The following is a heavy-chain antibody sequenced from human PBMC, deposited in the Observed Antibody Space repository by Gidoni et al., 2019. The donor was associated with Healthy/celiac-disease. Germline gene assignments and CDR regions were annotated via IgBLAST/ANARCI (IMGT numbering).Heavy chain of an antibody. Sequence: EVQLVESGGGLVQPGGSLRLSCAASGFTFSRYWMHWVRQAPGTGLVWVSRINSDGSSTSYADSVKGRFTISRDNAKNTLYLQMNSLRAEDTAVYYCARVNARRFDYWGQGTLVTVSS. CDR1: GFTFSRYW. J-gene: IGHJ4*02. V-gene: IGHV3-74*01. CDR2: INSDGSST. CDR3: ARVNARRFDY. D-gene: IGHD2-2*01.